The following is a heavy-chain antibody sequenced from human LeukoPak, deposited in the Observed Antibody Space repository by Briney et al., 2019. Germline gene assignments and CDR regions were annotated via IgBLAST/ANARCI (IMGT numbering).Heavy chain of an antibody. D-gene: IGHD3-10*01. Sequence: ASVKVSCKASGNTFTSYYMHWVRQAPGQGLEWMGIINPSGDGTNYAQKFQGRVTMTRDTSTSTVYMELSSLRSEDTAVYYCARDSGRFGEFIDYWGQGTLVTVSS. CDR1: GNTFTSYY. J-gene: IGHJ4*02. V-gene: IGHV1-46*03. CDR3: ARDSGRFGEFIDY. CDR2: INPSGDGT.